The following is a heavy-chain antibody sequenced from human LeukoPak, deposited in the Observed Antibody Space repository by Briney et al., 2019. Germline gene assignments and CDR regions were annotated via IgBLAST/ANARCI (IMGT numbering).Heavy chain of an antibody. CDR3: ARSGSGYYYYMDV. Sequence: ASVKVSCKASGYTFTSYGISWVRLAPGQGLEWMGWISAYNGNTNYAQKVQGRVIMTTDTSTSTAYMELRSLRSDDTAVYYCARSGSGYYYYMDVWGKGTTVTVSS. CDR1: GYTFTSYG. CDR2: ISAYNGNT. J-gene: IGHJ6*03. V-gene: IGHV1-18*01. D-gene: IGHD3-10*01.